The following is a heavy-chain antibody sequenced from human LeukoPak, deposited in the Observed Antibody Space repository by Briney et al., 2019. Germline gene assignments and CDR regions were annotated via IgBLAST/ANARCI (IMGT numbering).Heavy chain of an antibody. CDR3: AKSSDGSTSFDY. Sequence: PGGSLRLSCAASGFTVSSNYMSWVRQAPGKGLEWVSLIYSGGSTYYADSVKGRFTISRDNSKNTLYLQINNVGAEDTALYYCAKSSDGSTSFDYWGQGALVTVSS. V-gene: IGHV3-53*01. CDR2: IYSGGST. D-gene: IGHD2-2*01. J-gene: IGHJ4*02. CDR1: GFTVSSNY.